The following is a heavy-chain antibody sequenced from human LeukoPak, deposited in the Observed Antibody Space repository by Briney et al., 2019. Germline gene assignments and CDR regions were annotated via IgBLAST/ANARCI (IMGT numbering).Heavy chain of an antibody. CDR1: GGSISSSSYY. V-gene: IGHV4-39*01. Sequence: SETLSLTCTVSGGSISSSSYYWGWIRQPPGKGLEWIGSIYYSGNTYYNPSLKSRVTISVDTSKNQFSLKLSSVTAADTAVYYCASPKYHYYFDYWGQGTLVTVSS. D-gene: IGHD6-6*01. CDR2: IYYSGNT. J-gene: IGHJ4*02. CDR3: ASPKYHYYFDY.